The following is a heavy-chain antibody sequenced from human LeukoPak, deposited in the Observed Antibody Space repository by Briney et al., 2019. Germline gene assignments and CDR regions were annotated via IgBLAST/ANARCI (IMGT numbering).Heavy chain of an antibody. Sequence: SETLSLTCTVSGGSVSSGGYYWSWIRQPPGKGLEWIGYIYYSGSTNYNPSLKSRVTISVDTSKNQFSLKLSSVTAADTAVYYCARVGGSYYTYFDYWGQGTLVTVSS. CDR3: ARVGGSYYTYFDY. CDR2: IYYSGST. CDR1: GGSVSSGGYY. D-gene: IGHD1-26*01. J-gene: IGHJ4*02. V-gene: IGHV4-61*08.